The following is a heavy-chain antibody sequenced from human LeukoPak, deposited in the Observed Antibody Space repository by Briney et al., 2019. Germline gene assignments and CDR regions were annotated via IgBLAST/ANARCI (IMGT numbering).Heavy chain of an antibody. D-gene: IGHD1-26*01. V-gene: IGHV4-39*02. CDR1: GGSFSSGSYY. CDR3: ARDYGGTYPHDY. CDR2: IYYSGST. Sequence: SSETLSLTCTVSGGSFSSGSYYWGWIRQPPGKGLEWIGSIYYSGSTYYNPSLKSRVTISVDTSENQFSLKLSSVTAADTAVYYCARDYGGTYPHDYWGHGTLVTVSS. J-gene: IGHJ4*01.